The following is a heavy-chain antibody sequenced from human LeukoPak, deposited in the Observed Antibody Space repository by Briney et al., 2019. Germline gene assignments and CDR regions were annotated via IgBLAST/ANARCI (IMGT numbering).Heavy chain of an antibody. D-gene: IGHD3-22*01. CDR3: ERDGYDSSGYLDY. Sequence: PGGSLRLSCAASGFTFSSYAMHWVRQAPGKGLEWVAVISYDGSNKYYADSVKGRFTISRDNSKNTLYLQMNSLRAEDTAVYYCERDGYDSSGYLDYWGQGTLVTVSS. CDR1: GFTFSSYA. J-gene: IGHJ4*02. V-gene: IGHV3-30*04. CDR2: ISYDGSNK.